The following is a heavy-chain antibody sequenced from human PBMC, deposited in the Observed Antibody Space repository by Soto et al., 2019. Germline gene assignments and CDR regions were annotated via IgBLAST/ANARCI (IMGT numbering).Heavy chain of an antibody. CDR2: ISSSSSTI. CDR1: GFTFSSYS. V-gene: IGHV3-48*02. Sequence: GGSLRLSCAASGFTFSSYSMNWVRQAPGKGLEWVSYISSSSSTIYYADSVKGRFTISRDNAKNSLYLQMNSLRDEDTAVYYCARELVLGLKSAFDMWGRGTLVTVSS. CDR3: ARELVLGLKSAFDM. J-gene: IGHJ3*02. D-gene: IGHD2-15*01.